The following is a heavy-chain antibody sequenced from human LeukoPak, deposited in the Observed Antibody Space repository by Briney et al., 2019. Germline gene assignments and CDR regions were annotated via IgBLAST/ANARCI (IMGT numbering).Heavy chain of an antibody. J-gene: IGHJ4*02. CDR3: AKDTDYGGNSGFDY. D-gene: IGHD4-23*01. V-gene: IGHV3-9*01. CDR2: ISWNSGSI. Sequence: GGSLRLSCTASGFTFDDYAMHWVRQAPGKGLEWVSGISWNSGSIGYADSVKGRFTISRDDAKNSLYLQMNSLRAEDTALYYCAKDTDYGGNSGFDYWGQGTLVTVSS. CDR1: GFTFDDYA.